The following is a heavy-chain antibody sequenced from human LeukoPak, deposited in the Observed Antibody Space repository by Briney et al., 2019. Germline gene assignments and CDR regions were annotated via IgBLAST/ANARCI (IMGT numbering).Heavy chain of an antibody. CDR3: ATNRAKYSSGWYKH. V-gene: IGHV1-18*01. CDR1: GYTFTSYG. D-gene: IGHD6-19*01. J-gene: IGHJ1*01. CDR2: ISAYNGNI. Sequence: ASVKVSCKASGYTFTSYGISWVRQAPGQGLEWMGWISAYNGNINYAQKLQGRVTMTTDTSTSTAYMELRSLRSDDTAVYYCATNRAKYSSGWYKHWGQGTLVTVSS.